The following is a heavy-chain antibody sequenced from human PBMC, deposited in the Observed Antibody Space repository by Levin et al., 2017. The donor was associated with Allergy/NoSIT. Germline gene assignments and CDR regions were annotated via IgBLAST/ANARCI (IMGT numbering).Heavy chain of an antibody. V-gene: IGHV3-7*01. CDR1: GFTEFSFSSYW. Sequence: PGESLKISCATSGFTEFSFSSYWMTWVRQAPGKGLEWVVTIHQDGNEKDYVDSVKGRFTISRDNAENSLYLQMTSLRAEDTAVYYCARHAIWKFDSWGQGTLVTVSS. CDR3: ARHAIWKFDS. J-gene: IGHJ4*02. CDR2: IHQDGNEK. D-gene: IGHD1-1*01.